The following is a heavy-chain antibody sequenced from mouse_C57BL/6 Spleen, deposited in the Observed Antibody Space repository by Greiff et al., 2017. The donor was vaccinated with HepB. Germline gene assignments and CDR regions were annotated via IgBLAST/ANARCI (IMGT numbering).Heavy chain of an antibody. CDR1: GYTFTSYW. D-gene: IGHD1-1*01. J-gene: IGHJ1*03. V-gene: IGHV1-69*01. CDR3: ARFDGSSWDWYFDV. CDR2: IDPSDSYT. Sequence: QVQLQQPGAELVMPGASVKLSCKASGYTFTSYWMHWVKQRPGQGLEWIGEIDPSDSYTNYNQKFKGKSTLTVDKSSSTAYMQLSSLTSEDSAVYYCARFDGSSWDWYFDVWGTGTTVTVSS.